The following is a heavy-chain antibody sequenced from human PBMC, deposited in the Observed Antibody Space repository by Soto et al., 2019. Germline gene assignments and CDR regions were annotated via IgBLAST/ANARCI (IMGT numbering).Heavy chain of an antibody. V-gene: IGHV4-39*02. D-gene: IGHD3-22*01. CDR3: ATGEHYYDRSGSYHLIHEYCQH. J-gene: IGHJ1*01. Sequence: QLQLQESGPGLVKPSETLSLTCTVSGGSISSSSYYWGWIRQPPGKGLEWIGSIYYSGSTYYNPSLKSRVTISVDTSKNHFSLKLSSVTAADTAVYYCATGEHYYDRSGSYHLIHEYCQHWGQGTLVTVSS. CDR2: IYYSGST. CDR1: GGSISSSSYY.